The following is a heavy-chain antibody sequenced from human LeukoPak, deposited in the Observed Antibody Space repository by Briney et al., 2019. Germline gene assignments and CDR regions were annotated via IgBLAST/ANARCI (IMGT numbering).Heavy chain of an antibody. CDR1: GFTFSNYW. D-gene: IGHD6-13*01. CDR3: VRWSGSWYY. Sequence: GGSLRLSCAASGFTFSNYWISWVRPAPGKGLERVANIKQDGSEQYYVDSVKGRFTISRDNSKNPLYLQMNSLRAEDTAVYYCVRWSGSWYYWGQGTLVTVSS. J-gene: IGHJ4*02. V-gene: IGHV3-7*05. CDR2: IKQDGSEQ.